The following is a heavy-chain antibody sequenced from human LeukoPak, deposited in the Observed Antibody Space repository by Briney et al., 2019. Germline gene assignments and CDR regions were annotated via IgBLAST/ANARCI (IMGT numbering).Heavy chain of an antibody. CDR1: GGSISSSY. CDR2: IYYSGIT. D-gene: IGHD3-3*01. Sequence: SETLSLTCTVSGGSISSSYWSWIRQPPGKGLEWIGYIYYSGITNYNPSLKSRVTISLDTSKNQFSLKRNSVTAADTAVYYCARDLGFWSGPDYWGHGTLVTVSS. V-gene: IGHV4-59*01. J-gene: IGHJ4*01. CDR3: ARDLGFWSGPDY.